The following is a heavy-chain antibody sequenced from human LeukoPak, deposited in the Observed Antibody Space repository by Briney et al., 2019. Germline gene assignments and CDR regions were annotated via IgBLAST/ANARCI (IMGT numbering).Heavy chain of an antibody. CDR3: ARAPYYFDS. V-gene: IGHV3-23*01. CDR2: ISGSGGST. J-gene: IGHJ4*02. Sequence: GGTLRLSCAASGFTFSSYGMSWVRQAPGKGLEWVSAISGSGGSTYYADSVKGRFTISRDNSKNTLYLQMNSLRAEDTAIYYCARAPYYFDSWGQGTLVTVSS. CDR1: GFTFSSYG.